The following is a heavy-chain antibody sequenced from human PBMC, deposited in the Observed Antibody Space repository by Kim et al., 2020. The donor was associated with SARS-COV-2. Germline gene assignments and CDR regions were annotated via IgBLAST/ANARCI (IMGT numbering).Heavy chain of an antibody. Sequence: GGSLRLSCTASGFTFGDYAMSWVRQAPGKGLEWVGFIRSKAYGGTTEYAASVKGRFTISRDDSKSIAYLQMNSLKTEDTAVYYCTRGIHAQNYYGSAYYYYMDVWGEGTTVTVSS. CDR2: IRSKAYGGTT. V-gene: IGHV3-49*04. CDR1: GFTFGDYA. J-gene: IGHJ6*03. CDR3: TRGIHAQNYYGSAYYYYMDV. D-gene: IGHD3-10*01.